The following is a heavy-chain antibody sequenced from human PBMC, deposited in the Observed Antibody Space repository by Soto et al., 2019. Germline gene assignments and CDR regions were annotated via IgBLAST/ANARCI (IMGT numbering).Heavy chain of an antibody. J-gene: IGHJ4*02. V-gene: IGHV1-69*01. CDR3: ARGRLAYCGGDCYDSFDY. Sequence: QVQLVQSGAEVKQPGSSVKVSCKASGGTFSSYAISWVRQAPGQGLEWMGGIIPIFGTANYAQKFQGRVTITADESTSTAYMELSSLRSEDTAVYYCARGRLAYCGGDCYDSFDYWGQGTLVTVSS. D-gene: IGHD2-21*02. CDR1: GGTFSSYA. CDR2: IIPIFGTA.